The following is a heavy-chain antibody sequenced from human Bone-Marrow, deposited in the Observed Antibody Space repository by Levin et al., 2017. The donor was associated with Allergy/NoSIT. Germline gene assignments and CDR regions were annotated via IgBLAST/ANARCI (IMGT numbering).Heavy chain of an antibody. J-gene: IGHJ4*02. V-gene: IGHV3-48*02. CDR3: AAAPSYYYDSSGYYYPDPVDY. Sequence: GGSLRLSCAASGFTFSSYSMNWVRQAPGKGLEWVSYISSSSSTIYYADSVKGRFTISRDNAKNSLYLQMNSLRDEDTAVYYCAAAPSYYYDSSGYYYPDPVDYWGQGTLVTVSS. CDR2: ISSSSSTI. D-gene: IGHD3-22*01. CDR1: GFTFSSYS.